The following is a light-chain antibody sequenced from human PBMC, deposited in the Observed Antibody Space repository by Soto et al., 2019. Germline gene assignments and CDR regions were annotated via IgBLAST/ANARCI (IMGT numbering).Light chain of an antibody. V-gene: IGKV3D-15*01. CDR1: QSVSSY. CDR2: DAS. CDR3: QQYEISPPIT. J-gene: IGKJ5*01. Sequence: EIVMTPSPATLSVSPGERATLSCRASQSVSSYLAWYQQKPGQAPRLLIYDASNRATGIPARFSGSGSGTDFTLTITRLEPEDFAMYYCQQYEISPPITFGQGTRLEIK.